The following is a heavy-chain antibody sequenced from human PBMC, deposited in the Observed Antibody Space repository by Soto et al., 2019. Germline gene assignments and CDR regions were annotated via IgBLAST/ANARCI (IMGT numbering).Heavy chain of an antibody. CDR2: IVVGSGNT. D-gene: IGHD2-2*01. V-gene: IGHV1-58*01. CDR3: AAEEGGGCSSSSCRDLYGMDV. CDR1: GFTFTSSY. Sequence: SVKISCKASGFTFTSSYVQWVRQALGQRLEWIGWIVVGSGNTNYAQKFQERVTITRDMSTSTAYMELSSLRSEDTAVYYCAAEEGGGCSSSSCRDLYGMDVWGQGTTVTVSS. J-gene: IGHJ6*02.